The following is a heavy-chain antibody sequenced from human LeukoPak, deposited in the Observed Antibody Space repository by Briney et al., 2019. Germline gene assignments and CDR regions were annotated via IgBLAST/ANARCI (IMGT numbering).Heavy chain of an antibody. Sequence: GASAKVSCKASGYTFTRYDINWVRQATGQGLEWMGWTNPNSGNTGYAQKFQGRVTMTRDTSTSTAYMELSSLRSEDTAVYYCARVAGSIDYWGQGTLVTVSS. CDR3: ARVAGSIDY. V-gene: IGHV1-8*01. CDR1: GYTFTRYD. D-gene: IGHD6-19*01. J-gene: IGHJ4*02. CDR2: TNPNSGNT.